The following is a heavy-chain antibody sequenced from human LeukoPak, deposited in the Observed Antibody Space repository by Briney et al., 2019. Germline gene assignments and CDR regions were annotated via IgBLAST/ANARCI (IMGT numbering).Heavy chain of an antibody. CDR2: ISSSSSYI. V-gene: IGHV3-21*01. Sequence: GRSLRLSCAASGFTFSSYSMNWVRQAPGKGLEWVSSISSSSSYIYYADSVKGRFTISRDNAKNSLYLQMNSLRAEDTAVYYCARDGPHAFDIWGQGTMVTVSS. CDR1: GFTFSSYS. CDR3: ARDGPHAFDI. J-gene: IGHJ3*02.